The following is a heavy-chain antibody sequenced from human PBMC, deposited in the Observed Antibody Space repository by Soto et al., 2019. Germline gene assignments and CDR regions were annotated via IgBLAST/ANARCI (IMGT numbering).Heavy chain of an antibody. CDR2: IKSKTDGGST. D-gene: IGHD3-10*01. Sequence: SLRLSCVASGFSFKDVWMNWVRQAPGKGLEWIGRIKSKTDGGSTDYAAPVKGRFSISRDDSKNTLFLQMNSLKIEDTAVYYCTPEEGYGSGTDWFDPWGQGTLVTVSS. J-gene: IGHJ5*02. CDR1: GFSFKDVW. CDR3: TPEEGYGSGTDWFDP. V-gene: IGHV3-15*01.